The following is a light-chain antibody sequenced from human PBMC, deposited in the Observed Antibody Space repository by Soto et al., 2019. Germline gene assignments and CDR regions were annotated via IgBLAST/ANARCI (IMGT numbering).Light chain of an antibody. V-gene: IGKV1-5*03. CDR3: LQYNVYPLT. Sequence: DIQMTQSPSTLSASVGDRVTITCRASQNINRWLAWYQQRPGKAPNLLIHKASTLEAGVPSRFSGSASGTEFTLTISSLQPDHFAAYFCLQYNVYPLTFGGGTKVEIK. CDR1: QNINRW. CDR2: KAS. J-gene: IGKJ4*01.